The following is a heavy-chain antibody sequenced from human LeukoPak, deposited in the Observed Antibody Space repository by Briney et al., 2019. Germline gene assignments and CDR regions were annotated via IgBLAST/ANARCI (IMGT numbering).Heavy chain of an antibody. CDR3: AKGHCTNGICWLD. D-gene: IGHD2-8*01. V-gene: IGHV3-53*01. CDR1: GFTVSSTY. Sequence: GGSLRLSCAASGFTVSSTYMSWVRQAPGTGLEWVSIIYSAGSTYYADSVKGRFTISRDNSKNTLYLQMNSLRAEDTAVYYCAKGHCTNGICWLDWGQGTLVTVSS. J-gene: IGHJ4*02. CDR2: IYSAGST.